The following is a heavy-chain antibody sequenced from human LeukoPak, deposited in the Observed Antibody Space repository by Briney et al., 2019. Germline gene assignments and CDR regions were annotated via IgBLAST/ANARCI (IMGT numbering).Heavy chain of an antibody. CDR3: AREIPGRIAADC. Sequence: GGSLRLSCAASGFPFSNHDMHWVRQSAGKGLEWVSRIGIAGDTFSLGSVKGRLTVSRDNAKNSLFLQMHSLRAEDTAIYYCAREIPGRIAADCWGQGTLVTVSS. CDR2: IGIAGDT. CDR1: GFPFSNHD. D-gene: IGHD2-15*01. V-gene: IGHV3-13*01. J-gene: IGHJ4*02.